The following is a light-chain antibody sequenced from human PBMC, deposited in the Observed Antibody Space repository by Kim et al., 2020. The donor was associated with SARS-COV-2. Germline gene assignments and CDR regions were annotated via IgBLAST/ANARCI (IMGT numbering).Light chain of an antibody. J-gene: IGLJ2*01. CDR3: QVWASNAVV. CDR2: RST. V-gene: IGLV3-9*01. Sequence: VALGQTATITCGGNNIGSNSVHWYQQKPGQAPVLVISRSTNRPSGIPERFSGSNSGNTATLTISRAQVGDEADYFCQVWASNAVVFGGGTRLTVL. CDR1: NIGSNS.